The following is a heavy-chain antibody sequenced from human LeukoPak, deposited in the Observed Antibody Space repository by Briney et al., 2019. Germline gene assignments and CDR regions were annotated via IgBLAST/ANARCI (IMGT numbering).Heavy chain of an antibody. J-gene: IGHJ4*02. CDR1: IDSIRNYY. CDR2: IYYDGST. CDR3: ARFTTVKNFYDRSGYFDY. D-gene: IGHD3-22*01. V-gene: IGHV4-59*01. Sequence: PSETLSLTRTFSIDSIRNYYWRWIRQPPGMGLEWIGYIYYDGSTNYNPSLKSRVTISVDTSKNQFSLKLSSVTAADTSVYYCARFTTVKNFYDRSGYFDYWGQGTLVTVSS.